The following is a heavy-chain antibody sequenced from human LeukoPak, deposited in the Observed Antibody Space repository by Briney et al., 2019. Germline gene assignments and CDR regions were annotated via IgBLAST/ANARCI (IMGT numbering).Heavy chain of an antibody. CDR1: RFTFSSYW. CDR2: IISDGSST. CDR3: AREDVDITVATSGAFDI. Sequence: PGGSLRLSCAASRFTFSSYWMHWVRQAPGKGLVWVSRIISDGSSTSYADSVKGRFTISRDNAKNTLYLQMNGLRAEDTAVYYCAREDVDITVATSGAFDIWGQGTMVTVSS. D-gene: IGHD6-19*01. J-gene: IGHJ3*02. V-gene: IGHV3-74*01.